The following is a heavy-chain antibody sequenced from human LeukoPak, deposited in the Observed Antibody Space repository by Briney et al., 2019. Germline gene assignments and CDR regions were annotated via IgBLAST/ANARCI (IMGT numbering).Heavy chain of an antibody. CDR1: GFTLNTYG. CDR3: ARDLRKGFYFDY. J-gene: IGHJ4*02. Sequence: GGSLRLSCAASGFTLNTYGMHWVRQAPGKGLEWVAVIWYDGSNKYYADSVKGRFTISRDNSKNTLYLEMNSLRADDTAAYYCARDLRKGFYFDYRGQGTLVTVSS. CDR2: IWYDGSNK. D-gene: IGHD3-9*01. V-gene: IGHV3-33*01.